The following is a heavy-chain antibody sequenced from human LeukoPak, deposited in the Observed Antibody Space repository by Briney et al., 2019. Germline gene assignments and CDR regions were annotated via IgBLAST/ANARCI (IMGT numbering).Heavy chain of an antibody. D-gene: IGHD1-26*01. J-gene: IGHJ4*02. CDR2: ISWNSGSI. CDR3: AKDRDSGSYEFDY. CDR1: GFTFDDYA. Sequence: PGGSLRLSCAASGFTFDDYAMHWVRQAPGKGLEWVSGISWNSGSIGYADSVKGRFTISRDNAKNSLYLQMNSLRAEDTAVYYCAKDRDSGSYEFDYWGQGTLVTVSS. V-gene: IGHV3-9*01.